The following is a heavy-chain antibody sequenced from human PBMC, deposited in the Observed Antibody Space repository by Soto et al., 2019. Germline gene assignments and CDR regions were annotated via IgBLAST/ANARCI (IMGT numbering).Heavy chain of an antibody. V-gene: IGHV3-74*01. CDR1: GFTFRGHW. CDR2: INSDGSRT. Sequence: GGSLRLSCAASGFTFRGHWLHWVRQAPGKGLVWVSRINSDGSRTDYADSVKGRFTISRDNAKNTLYLQMSSLRPEDTAVYYCASPYSSSWYAADYWGQGTLVTVSS. CDR3: ASPYSSSWYAADY. J-gene: IGHJ4*02. D-gene: IGHD6-13*01.